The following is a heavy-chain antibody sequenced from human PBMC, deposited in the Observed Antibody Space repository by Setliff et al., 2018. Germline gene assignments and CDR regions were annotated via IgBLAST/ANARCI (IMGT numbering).Heavy chain of an antibody. Sequence: SETLSLTCAVYGGSFSGYYWNWIRQAPGKGLEWIGEINHRGTTSYTPSLKGRVTISVDTSKNQFSLKLSSVTAADTAVYFCARRPYQHYDSSGYSVNYYMDVWGKGTTVTVSS. CDR3: ARRPYQHYDSSGYSVNYYMDV. V-gene: IGHV4-34*01. CDR1: GGSFSGYY. J-gene: IGHJ6*03. D-gene: IGHD3-22*01. CDR2: INHRGTT.